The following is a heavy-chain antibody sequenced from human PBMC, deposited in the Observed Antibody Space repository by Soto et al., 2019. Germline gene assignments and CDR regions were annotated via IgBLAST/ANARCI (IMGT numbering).Heavy chain of an antibody. Sequence: EVQLVESGGGLVQLGGSLRLSCAASGFTFSNYDMHWVRQVPGKGLEWVSAIGAAHDPYYLGSVKGRFTISRENAKNSVYLQMNGLRAGDSAVYYCARAYTGRLPRRADYYYAMDVWGQGTTVTVSS. CDR2: IGAAHDP. D-gene: IGHD2-2*02. J-gene: IGHJ6*02. CDR3: ARAYTGRLPRRADYYYAMDV. V-gene: IGHV3-13*05. CDR1: GFTFSNYD.